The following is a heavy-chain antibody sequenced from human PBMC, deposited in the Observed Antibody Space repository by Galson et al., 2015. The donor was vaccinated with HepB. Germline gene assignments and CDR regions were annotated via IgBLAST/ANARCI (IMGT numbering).Heavy chain of an antibody. CDR2: ISVPNGNT. D-gene: IGHD2-21*02. Sequence: SVKASGKGTRHTFTRPTRHCVPQAPGQTLEWIGWISVPNGNTQYSQKFQGRVTITRDTSASTAYMELSSLRSEDTAFYYCARGMVTADYWGQGTLVTVSS. CDR1: RHTFTRPT. J-gene: IGHJ4*02. CDR3: ARGMVTADY. V-gene: IGHV1-3*01.